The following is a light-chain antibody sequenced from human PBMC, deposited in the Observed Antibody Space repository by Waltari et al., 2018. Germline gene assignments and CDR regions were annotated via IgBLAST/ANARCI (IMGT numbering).Light chain of an antibody. CDR2: LNSDGGH. Sequence: QLVLTQSPSASASLGASVKLTCTLSSGHSSYAIAWHQQQPEKGPRYLMKLNSDGGHIKGDGIPDRFSGSSSGAERYLTISSLQSEDEADYYCQTWGTGINWVFGGGTKLTVL. CDR1: SGHSSYA. J-gene: IGLJ3*02. V-gene: IGLV4-69*01. CDR3: QTWGTGINWV.